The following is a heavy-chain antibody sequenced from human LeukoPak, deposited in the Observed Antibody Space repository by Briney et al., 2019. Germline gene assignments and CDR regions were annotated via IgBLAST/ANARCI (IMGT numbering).Heavy chain of an antibody. CDR1: GGSISSNTCY. D-gene: IGHD1-26*01. Sequence: SATLSLTCTVSGGSISSNTCYWGWIRQPPGKGLEWIGTICSSGSTYYNPSLKSRLTISVDTSKNQFSLKLSSVTAADTAIYYCVKDRGSHVTDYWGQGTLVTVSS. CDR3: VKDRGSHVTDY. J-gene: IGHJ4*02. CDR2: ICSSGST. V-gene: IGHV4-39*07.